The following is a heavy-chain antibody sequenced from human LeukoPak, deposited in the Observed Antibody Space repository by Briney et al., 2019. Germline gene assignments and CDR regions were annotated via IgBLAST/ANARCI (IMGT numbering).Heavy chain of an antibody. CDR2: IYYSGST. D-gene: IGHD3-22*01. CDR1: GGSLSSSSYF. Sequence: SETLSLTCTVSGGSLSSSSYFWGWIRQPPGKGLEWIGSIYYSGSTYYNPSLKSRVTISVDTSKNQFSLKLSSVTAADTAVYYCAGQVVITTVAAFDIWGQGTMVTVSS. V-gene: IGHV4-39*01. J-gene: IGHJ3*02. CDR3: AGQVVITTVAAFDI.